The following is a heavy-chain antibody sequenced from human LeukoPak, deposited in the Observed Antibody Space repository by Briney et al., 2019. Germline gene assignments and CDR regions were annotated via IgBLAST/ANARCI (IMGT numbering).Heavy chain of an antibody. D-gene: IGHD3-3*01. Sequence: ASVKVSCKASGGTFSSYAISWVRQAPGQGLEWMGGIIPIFGTANYAQKFQGRVTITADESTGTAYMELSSLRSEDTAVYYCARVRITTVFGDAFDIWGQGTMVTVSS. CDR3: ARVRITTVFGDAFDI. V-gene: IGHV1-69*01. CDR2: IIPIFGTA. J-gene: IGHJ3*02. CDR1: GGTFSSYA.